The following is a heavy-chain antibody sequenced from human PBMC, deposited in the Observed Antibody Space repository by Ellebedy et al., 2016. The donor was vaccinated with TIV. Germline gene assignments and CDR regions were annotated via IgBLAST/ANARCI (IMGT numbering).Heavy chain of an antibody. J-gene: IGHJ6*02. CDR2: ISGSGLST. CDR1: RFTFRNYA. CDR3: AKDREVTPPHWGFMDV. D-gene: IGHD7-27*01. V-gene: IGHV3-23*01. Sequence: GESLKISCAASRFTFRNYAMSWVRQAPGKGLEWVSTISGSGLSTYYADSVKGRFTISRDNSKTPVYLQMNSLRAEDTALYYCAKDREVTPPHWGFMDVWGQGTRVTVSS.